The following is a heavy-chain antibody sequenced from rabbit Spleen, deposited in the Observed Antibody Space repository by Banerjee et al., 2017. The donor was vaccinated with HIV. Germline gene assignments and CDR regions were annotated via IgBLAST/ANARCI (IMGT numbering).Heavy chain of an antibody. Sequence: QQLVESGGGLVTPGGTLKLSCKASGFDFSGYGISWVRQAPGQGLEWIGAIYTGRGSTDYANGVNGRFYISSDNAQYSVDLQMNSLTAADTATYYCARYYIFYGMDLWGPGTRVNVS. CDR1: GFDFSGYG. D-gene: IGHD4-1*01. CDR3: ARYYIFYGMDL. CDR2: IYTGRGST. V-gene: IGHV1S7*01. J-gene: IGHJ6*01.